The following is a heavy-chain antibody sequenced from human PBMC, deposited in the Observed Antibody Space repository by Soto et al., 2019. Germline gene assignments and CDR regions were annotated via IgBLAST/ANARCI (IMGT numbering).Heavy chain of an antibody. CDR2: IYSCGST. J-gene: IGHJ6*02. Sequence: SATPSLTSSYPGGAVSSDTHNWRWIRQPPGKPLQRLGFIYSCGSTNSNPSLKSRVTRSVDTSKNKLSRRRRSVIGTDTAVYNCAKFVRSCGGTTCYTRADVWGQWTKVTVSS. CDR3: AKFVRSCGGTTCYTRADV. D-gene: IGHD2-21*01. V-gene: IGHV4-61*01. CDR1: GGAVSSDTHN.